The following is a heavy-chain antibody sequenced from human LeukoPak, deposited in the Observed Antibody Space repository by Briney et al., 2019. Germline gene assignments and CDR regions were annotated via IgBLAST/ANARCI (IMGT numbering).Heavy chain of an antibody. D-gene: IGHD3-22*01. Sequence: SVKVSCKASGGTFSSYAISWVRRAPGQGLEWMGGIIPIFGTANYAQKFQGRVTITADESTSTAYMELSSLRSEDTAVYYCARERVNYYDSSGYYYYFDYWGQGTLVTVSS. CDR3: ARERVNYYDSSGYYYYFDY. CDR1: GGTFSSYA. J-gene: IGHJ4*02. V-gene: IGHV1-69*13. CDR2: IIPIFGTA.